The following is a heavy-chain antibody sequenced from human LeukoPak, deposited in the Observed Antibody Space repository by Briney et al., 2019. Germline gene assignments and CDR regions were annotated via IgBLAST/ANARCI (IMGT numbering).Heavy chain of an antibody. CDR3: ATTLAAAGGSDY. D-gene: IGHD6-13*01. CDR2: ISSNGGST. V-gene: IGHV3-64*01. CDR1: GFTFSSYA. Sequence: GGSLRLSCAASGFTFSSYAMHWVRQAPGKGLEYVSAISSNGGSTYYANSVKGRFTISRDNSKNTLYLQMGSLRAEDMAVYYCATTLAAAGGSDYWGQGTLVTVSS. J-gene: IGHJ4*02.